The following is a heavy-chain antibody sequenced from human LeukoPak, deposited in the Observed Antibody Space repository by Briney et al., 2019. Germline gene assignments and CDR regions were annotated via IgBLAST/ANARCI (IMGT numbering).Heavy chain of an antibody. V-gene: IGHV3-49*04. D-gene: IGHD2-21*01. Sequence: GGSLRLSCTASGFTFGDYAMSWVRQAPGKGLEWVGFIRSKAYGGTTEYAASVKGRFTISRDDSKNTLYLQMNSLKTEDTAVYYCTTYHAFDIWGQGTMVTVSS. CDR1: GFTFGDYA. J-gene: IGHJ3*02. CDR3: TTYHAFDI. CDR2: IRSKAYGGTT.